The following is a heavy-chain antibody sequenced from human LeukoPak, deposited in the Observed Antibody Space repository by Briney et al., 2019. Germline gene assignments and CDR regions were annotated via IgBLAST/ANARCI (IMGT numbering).Heavy chain of an antibody. V-gene: IGHV3-48*03. D-gene: IGHD6-19*01. Sequence: GGSLRLSCAASGFTFSSYWLSWVRQPPGKGLEWISYITSSGSTIYYADSVKGRFTISRDNAKNSLYLQMNSLRAEDTAVYYCARDADFASGWYGGWFDPWGQGTLVTVSS. J-gene: IGHJ5*02. CDR1: GFTFSSYW. CDR3: ARDADFASGWYGGWFDP. CDR2: ITSSGSTI.